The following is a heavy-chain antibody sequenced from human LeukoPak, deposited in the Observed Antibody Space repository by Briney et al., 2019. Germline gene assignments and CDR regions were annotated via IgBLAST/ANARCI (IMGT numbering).Heavy chain of an antibody. CDR2: IIPGNGNT. Sequence: RASVKVSCKASGYSFITYDMYWVRQAPGQRLEWMGWIIPGNGNTKYSQTFQGRVSISRDTSATTVYMDLSSLRSEDTAVYYCARDGVVGTGIGFDIWGQGTMVIVSS. CDR3: ARDGVVGTGIGFDI. J-gene: IGHJ3*02. D-gene: IGHD7-27*01. V-gene: IGHV1-3*01. CDR1: GYSFITYD.